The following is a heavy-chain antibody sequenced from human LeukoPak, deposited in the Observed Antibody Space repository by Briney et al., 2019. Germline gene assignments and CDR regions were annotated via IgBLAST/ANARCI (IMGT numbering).Heavy chain of an antibody. Sequence: YETLPLTCAVSGGSINSYDWSWIRQPPGKGLEWIGYVYYSGSTNYNPSLKSRVSISVDTSKKQFSLELTSPTAADTAVYYCARALRVGFSGDSLIGAFDIWVQGTMRTVSS. CDR1: GGSINSYD. CDR3: ARALRVGFSGDSLIGAFDI. V-gene: IGHV4-59*01. D-gene: IGHD2-21*01. J-gene: IGHJ3*02. CDR2: VYYSGST.